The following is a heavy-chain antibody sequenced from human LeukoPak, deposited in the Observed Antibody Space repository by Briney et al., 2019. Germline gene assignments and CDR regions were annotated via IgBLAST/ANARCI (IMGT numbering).Heavy chain of an antibody. D-gene: IGHD6-6*01. V-gene: IGHV3-30*01. CDR2: ISFDGSNK. CDR3: ARGADAWTGNTEARLIDYMDV. J-gene: IGHJ6*03. Sequence: GSLRLSCEASGSTLSTYAMHWVRQGPGKGLEWVAVISFDGSNKYRADSVKGRFTVSRDISKNTLDLQMNSLLTEDTAVYYCARGADAWTGNTEARLIDYMDVWGKGTTVTVSS. CDR1: GSTLSTYA.